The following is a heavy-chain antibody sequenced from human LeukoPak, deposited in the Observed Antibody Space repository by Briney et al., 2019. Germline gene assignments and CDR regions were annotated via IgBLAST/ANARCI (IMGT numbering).Heavy chain of an antibody. D-gene: IGHD3-16*01. CDR3: ARESRPGGRLVDFDF. Sequence: GGSLRLSCAASGFTFSDYWMCWVRQAPGKGLEWVADINQDGSEKYYVDSVRGRFTISRDNAENSLYLQVSSLRAEDTALYFCARESRPGGRLVDFDFWGQGSLVTVSS. J-gene: IGHJ4*02. V-gene: IGHV3-7*01. CDR1: GFTFSDYW. CDR2: INQDGSEK.